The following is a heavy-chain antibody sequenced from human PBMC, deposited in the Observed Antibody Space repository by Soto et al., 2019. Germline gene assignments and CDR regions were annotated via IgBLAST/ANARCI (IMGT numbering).Heavy chain of an antibody. CDR3: AGVYYGGDSVNNF. CDR2: TSYDGNNR. CDR1: GFSFSSYV. V-gene: IGHV3-30-3*01. J-gene: IGHJ4*02. D-gene: IGHD2-21*02. Sequence: PGGSLRLSCAGSGFSFSSYVLSWVRQAPGRGLEWVAATSYDGNNRYYADSVKGRFIISRDNSKNTLDLEMETPRPEDTAVYYCAGVYYGGDSVNNFWGQGTPVTVS.